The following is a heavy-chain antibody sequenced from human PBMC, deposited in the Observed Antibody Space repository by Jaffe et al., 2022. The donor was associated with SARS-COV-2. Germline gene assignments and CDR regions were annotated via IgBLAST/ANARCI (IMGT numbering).Heavy chain of an antibody. CDR2: INHSGST. CDR3: AIRVHGYCSGGSCLTGSWFDP. CDR1: GGSFSGYY. D-gene: IGHD2-15*01. Sequence: QVQLQQWGAGLLKPSETLSLTCAVYGGSFSGYYWSWIRQPPGKGLEWIGEINHSGSTNYNPSLKSRVTISVDTSKNQFSLKLSSVTAADTAVYYCAIRVHGYCSGGSCLTGSWFDPWGQGTLVTVSS. J-gene: IGHJ5*02. V-gene: IGHV4-34*01.